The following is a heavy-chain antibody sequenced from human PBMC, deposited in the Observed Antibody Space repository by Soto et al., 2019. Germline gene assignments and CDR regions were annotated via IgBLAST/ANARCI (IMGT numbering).Heavy chain of an antibody. CDR2: ISSSSSYI. CDR3: ARADTSSSWVHLTFDY. J-gene: IGHJ4*02. CDR1: GFTFSSYS. Sequence: PWGSLRLSCAASGFTFSSYSMNWVRQAPGKGLEWVSSISSSSSYIYYADSVKGRFTISRDNAKNSLYLQMNSLRAEDTAVYYCARADTSSSWVHLTFDYWGQGTLVTVS. V-gene: IGHV3-21*01. D-gene: IGHD6-13*01.